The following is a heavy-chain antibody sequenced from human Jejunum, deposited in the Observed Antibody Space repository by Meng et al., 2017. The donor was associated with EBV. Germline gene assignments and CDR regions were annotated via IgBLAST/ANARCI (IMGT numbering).Heavy chain of an antibody. J-gene: IGHJ3*02. CDR1: GGSITSYY. CDR3: ARGGAFDM. CDR2: IYHSGST. V-gene: IGHV4-59*13. Sequence: QVQLEDSGPGLVKPSETLSLTCTVSGGSITSYYWNWIRQSPEKGLEWIGYIYHSGSTNYSPSLKSRVTISIDTSKNQFSLRLSSVTAADTAVYYCARGGAFDMWGPGTMVTVSS.